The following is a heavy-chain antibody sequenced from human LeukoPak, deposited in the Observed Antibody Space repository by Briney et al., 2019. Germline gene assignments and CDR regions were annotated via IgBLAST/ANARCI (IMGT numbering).Heavy chain of an antibody. CDR2: IYHRGST. Sequence: SETLSLTCAVSGVSISSSNWWSWVRQPPGKGLEWIGEIYHRGSTNYNPSLKSRVTISVDKSKNQFSLKLSSVTAADTAVYYCARDQPLGSLLRYFDYWGQGTLVTVSS. D-gene: IGHD3-9*01. V-gene: IGHV4-4*02. J-gene: IGHJ4*02. CDR1: GVSISSSNW. CDR3: ARDQPLGSLLRYFDY.